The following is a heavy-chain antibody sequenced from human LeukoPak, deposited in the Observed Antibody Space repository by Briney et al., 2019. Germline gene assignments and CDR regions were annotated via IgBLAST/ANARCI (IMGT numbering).Heavy chain of an antibody. V-gene: IGHV6-1*01. D-gene: IGHD1-26*01. CDR1: GDSVSSNSAT. Sequence: SQTLSLTCAISGDSVSSNSATWNWIRQSPSRGLEWLGRTYYRSKWYHDYAVSVKSRININPDTSKNQFSLKLSSVTAVDTAVYYCARGPVGGATYYDGDAFDIWGQGTMVTVSS. J-gene: IGHJ3*02. CDR2: TYYRSKWYH. CDR3: ARGPVGGATYYDGDAFDI.